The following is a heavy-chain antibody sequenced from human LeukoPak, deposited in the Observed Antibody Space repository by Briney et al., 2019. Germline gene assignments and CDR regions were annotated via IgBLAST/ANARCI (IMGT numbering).Heavy chain of an antibody. D-gene: IGHD6-13*01. CDR2: IDNSGSA. J-gene: IGHJ5*02. V-gene: IGHV4-39*01. Sequence: SETLSLTCTVSGGSISTSSYNWGWIRQSPGKGLEWIGTIDNSGSAYYNPSLKSRVTISVDTSKDQLSLKVTSVTAADTAVRYCARPPGIAAAWFYPWGQGTLVTVSS. CDR3: ARPPGIAAAWFYP. CDR1: GGSISTSSYN.